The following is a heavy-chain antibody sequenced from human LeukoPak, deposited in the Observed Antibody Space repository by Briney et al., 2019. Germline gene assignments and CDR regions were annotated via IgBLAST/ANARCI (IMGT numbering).Heavy chain of an antibody. Sequence: QSGGSLRLSCAASGFTFSSYAMSWVRQAPGKGLEWVSAISGSGGSTYYADSVKGRFTISRDNSKNTLYLQMNSLRAEDTAVYYCAKYYYDSSGYYYPFDYWGQGTLVTVSS. CDR2: ISGSGGST. CDR3: AKYYYDSSGYYYPFDY. J-gene: IGHJ4*02. V-gene: IGHV3-23*01. D-gene: IGHD3-22*01. CDR1: GFTFSSYA.